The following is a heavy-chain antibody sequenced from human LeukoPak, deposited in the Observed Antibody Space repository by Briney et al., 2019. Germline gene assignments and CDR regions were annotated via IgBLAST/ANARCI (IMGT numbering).Heavy chain of an antibody. Sequence: SETLSLTCTVSGVSISSYYWSWIRQPAGEGLEWIGRIYTSGSTNYNPSLNSRVTISVDKSKNHLSLNLSSVTVADTAVYYCARDWRYCSGGSCSYYFDYWGQGALVTVSS. D-gene: IGHD2-15*01. J-gene: IGHJ4*02. CDR1: GVSISSYY. CDR2: IYTSGST. V-gene: IGHV4-4*07. CDR3: ARDWRYCSGGSCSYYFDY.